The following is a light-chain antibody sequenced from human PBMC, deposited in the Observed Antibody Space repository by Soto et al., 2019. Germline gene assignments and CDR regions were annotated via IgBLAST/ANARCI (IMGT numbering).Light chain of an antibody. CDR3: QQYNNWPPN. J-gene: IGKJ5*01. V-gene: IGKV3-15*01. CDR1: QSVSGN. CDR2: GAS. Sequence: EIVMTQSPATLSVSPGERATLSCRASQSVSGNLAWYQQKPGQAPRLLIYGASTRATGVPARFSGSGSGTEFTLTVSSLQSEDIAVYFCQQYNNWPPNFGQGTRLEIK.